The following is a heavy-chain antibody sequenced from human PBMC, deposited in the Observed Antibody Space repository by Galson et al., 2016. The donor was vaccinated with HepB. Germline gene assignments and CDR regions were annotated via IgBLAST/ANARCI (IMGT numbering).Heavy chain of an antibody. CDR3: ARDAPVAVTAFDI. CDR2: IWYDGSNK. V-gene: IGHV3-33*01. D-gene: IGHD6-19*01. J-gene: IGHJ3*02. CDR1: GFTFSSYG. Sequence: SLRLSCAASGFTFSSYGMHWVRQAPGKGLEWVAVIWYDGSNKYYADSVKGRFTISRDNSKSTPYLQMNSLRAEDTAVYYCARDAPVAVTAFDIWAKEQWSPSLQ.